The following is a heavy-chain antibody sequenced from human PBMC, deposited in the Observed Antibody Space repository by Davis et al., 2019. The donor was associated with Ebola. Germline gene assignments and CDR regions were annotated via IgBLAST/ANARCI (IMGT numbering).Heavy chain of an antibody. CDR1: GGSISSSSYY. V-gene: IGHV4-39*07. D-gene: IGHD6-19*01. Sequence: PSETLSLTCTVSGGSISSSSYYWGWIRQPPGKGLDWIGEITHSGSTNYNPSLKSRVTISVDTSKNQFSLKLSSVTAADTAVYYCARGKPRDISGWYLNYWGQGTLVTVSS. CDR3: ARGKPRDISGWYLNY. CDR2: ITHSGST. J-gene: IGHJ4*02.